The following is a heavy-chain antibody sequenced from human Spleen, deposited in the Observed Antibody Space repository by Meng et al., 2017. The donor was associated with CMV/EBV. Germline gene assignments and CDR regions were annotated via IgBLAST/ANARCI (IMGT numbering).Heavy chain of an antibody. CDR3: AKEKVLEGYFDH. J-gene: IGHJ4*02. CDR2: VFGGNSA. V-gene: IGHV3-66*02. CDR1: GFTVTGNY. Sequence: GGSLRLSCAASGFTVTGNYMSWVRQAPGKGLEWVSVVFGGNSAYYADSVKGRFTISRDNSKNTLYLQMNSLRAEDTAVYYCAKEKVLEGYFDHWGQGALVTVSS. D-gene: IGHD1-1*01.